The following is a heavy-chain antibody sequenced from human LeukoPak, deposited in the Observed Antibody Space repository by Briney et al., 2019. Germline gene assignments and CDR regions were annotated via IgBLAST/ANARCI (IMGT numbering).Heavy chain of an antibody. V-gene: IGHV4-34*01. CDR2: INHSGST. CDR1: GGSFSGYY. D-gene: IGHD5-18*01. CDR3: ARVKLWSPFDY. J-gene: IGHJ4*02. Sequence: PLETLSLTCAVYGGSFSGYYWSWIRQPPGKGLEWIGEINHSGSTNYNPSLKSRVTISVDTSKNQFSLKLSSVTAADTAVYYCARVKLWSPFDYWGQGTLVTVSS.